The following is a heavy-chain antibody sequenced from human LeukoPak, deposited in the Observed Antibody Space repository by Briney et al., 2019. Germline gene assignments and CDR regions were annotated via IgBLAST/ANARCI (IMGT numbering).Heavy chain of an antibody. D-gene: IGHD3-9*01. CDR2: ISAYNGNT. CDR3: ARDTKLENKLRYFAPRGYYYGMDV. Sequence: ASVTVSCKASGYTFTSYGISWVRQAPGQGLEWMGWISAYNGNTNYAQTLQGRVTMTTDTSTSTAYIELRSLRSDDTAVYYCARDTKLENKLRYFAPRGYYYGMDVWGKGTTVTVSS. J-gene: IGHJ6*04. V-gene: IGHV1-18*04. CDR1: GYTFTSYG.